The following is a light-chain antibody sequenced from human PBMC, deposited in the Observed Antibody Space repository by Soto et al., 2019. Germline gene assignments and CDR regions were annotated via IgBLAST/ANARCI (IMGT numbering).Light chain of an antibody. V-gene: IGLV2-14*01. J-gene: IGLJ3*02. CDR2: EVT. CDR3: SSYTTSHTWV. CDR1: SSDVGGYKY. Sequence: QSALTQPASVSGSPGQSITISCTGSSSDVGGYKYVSWYQQHPGKAPKLMIYEVTYRPSGVSNRFSGSKSGNTASLTISGLQPEDEADYYCSSYTTSHTWVFGGGTKVTVL.